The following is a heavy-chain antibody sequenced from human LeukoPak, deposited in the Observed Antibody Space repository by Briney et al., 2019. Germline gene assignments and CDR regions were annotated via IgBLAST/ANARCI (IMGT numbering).Heavy chain of an antibody. CDR2: IYSGGST. V-gene: IGHV3-53*01. Sequence: PGGSLSLSCAASGFTVSSNYMSWVRQAPGKGLEWVSVIYSGGSTYYADSVKGRFTISRDNSKNTLYLQMNSLRAEDTAVYYCARCGRFSSGWYGLDYWGQGTLVTVSS. CDR1: GFTVSSNY. J-gene: IGHJ4*02. D-gene: IGHD6-19*01. CDR3: ARCGRFSSGWYGLDY.